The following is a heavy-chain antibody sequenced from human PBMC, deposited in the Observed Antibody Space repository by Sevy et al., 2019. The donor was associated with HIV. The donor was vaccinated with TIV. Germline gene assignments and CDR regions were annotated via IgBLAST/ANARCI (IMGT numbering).Heavy chain of an antibody. Sequence: GGSLRLSCAASGFTFSSYWMSWVRQAPGKGLEWVANIKQDGSEKYYVDSVKGRFTISRDNAKNSLYLQMNSLRAEDTAVYYCARDPAYSITIFGGARGYYYYGMDVWGQGTTVTVSS. CDR3: ARDPAYSITIFGGARGYYYYGMDV. V-gene: IGHV3-7*01. J-gene: IGHJ6*02. D-gene: IGHD3-3*01. CDR2: IKQDGSEK. CDR1: GFTFSSYW.